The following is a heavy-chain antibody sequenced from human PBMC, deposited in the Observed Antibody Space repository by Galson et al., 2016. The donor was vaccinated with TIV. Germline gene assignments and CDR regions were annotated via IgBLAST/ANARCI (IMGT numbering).Heavy chain of an antibody. J-gene: IGHJ6*02. CDR3: ARVGLKYYYGLDV. CDR2: IYYSGNT. D-gene: IGHD3-16*01. CDR1: GGSISNGDYS. Sequence: LSLPCTVSGGSISNGDYSWSWIRQPPGKGPECIGYIYYSGNTNYKPSLESRVTISVDRSKNQFSLKLRSVTAADTAVYYCARVGLKYYYGLDVWGQGPTVTVS. V-gene: IGHV4-30-4*01.